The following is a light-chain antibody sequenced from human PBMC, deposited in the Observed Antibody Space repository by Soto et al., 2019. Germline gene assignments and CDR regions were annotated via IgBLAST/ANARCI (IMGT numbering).Light chain of an antibody. J-gene: IGLJ2*01. V-gene: IGLV1-47*01. CDR3: AAWDDSLSGLV. Sequence: QAVVTQPPSASGTPGQRVTISCSGSSSNIGSNYVYWYQQLPGTAPKLLIYRNNQRPSGVPDRFSGSKSGTSASLAISGLRSEDEADYYCAAWDDSLSGLVFGGGTKLT. CDR1: SSNIGSNY. CDR2: RNN.